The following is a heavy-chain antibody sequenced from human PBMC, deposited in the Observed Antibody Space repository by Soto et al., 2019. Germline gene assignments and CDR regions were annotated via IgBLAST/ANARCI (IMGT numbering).Heavy chain of an antibody. CDR1: GYTFTTYG. Sequence: QVQLVQSGAEVKKPGASEKVSCKASGYTFTTYGMSWVRQAPGQGLDWMGWISTYNGNTKYAERLQGRVTMTTDTTTSTAYMELRSLTSDDTAVYYCARGPTDYYDNSGNYFLDYWGQGTLVTVSS. J-gene: IGHJ4*02. CDR2: ISTYNGNT. D-gene: IGHD3-22*01. V-gene: IGHV1-18*01. CDR3: ARGPTDYYDNSGNYFLDY.